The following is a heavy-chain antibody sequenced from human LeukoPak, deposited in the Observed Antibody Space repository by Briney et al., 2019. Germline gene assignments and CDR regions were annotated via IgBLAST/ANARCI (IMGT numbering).Heavy chain of an antibody. CDR3: ARGGARYFDWLLSNPDAFDI. D-gene: IGHD3-9*01. V-gene: IGHV5-51*01. CDR2: IYPGDSDT. CDR1: GYSFTSYW. Sequence: GESLKISCKGSGYSFTSYWIGWVRQMPGKGLEWMGIIYPGDSDTRYSPSFQGQVTISADKSISTAYLQWSSLKASDTAMYYCARGGARYFDWLLSNPDAFDIWGQGTMVTVSS. J-gene: IGHJ3*02.